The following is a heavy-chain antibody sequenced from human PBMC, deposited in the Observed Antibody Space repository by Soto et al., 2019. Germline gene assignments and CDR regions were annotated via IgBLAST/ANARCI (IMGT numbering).Heavy chain of an antibody. Sequence: SVEGTCKASGGTFSSYAISWVRQAPGQGLEWMGGIIPIFGTANYAQKFQGRVTITADKSTSTAYMELSSLRSEDTAVYYCARGRGAAAGLSQSRKPFWYYYGMDVWGQGTTVTVSS. CDR2: IIPIFGTA. D-gene: IGHD6-13*01. V-gene: IGHV1-69*06. CDR1: GGTFSSYA. CDR3: ARGRGAAAGLSQSRKPFWYYYGMDV. J-gene: IGHJ6*02.